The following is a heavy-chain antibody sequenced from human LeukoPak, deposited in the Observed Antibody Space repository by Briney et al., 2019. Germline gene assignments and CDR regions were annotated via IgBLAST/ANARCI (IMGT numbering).Heavy chain of an antibody. CDR2: INPNSGGT. J-gene: IGHJ5*02. CDR1: GYTFTGYY. V-gene: IGHV1-2*02. D-gene: IGHD6-13*01. Sequence: ASVKVSCKASGYTFTGYYMHWVRQAPGHGLEWMGWINPNSGGTNYAQKFQGRVTMTRDTSISTAYMELSRLRSDDTAVYYCARGRLRQPEDWFDPWGQGTLVTVSS. CDR3: ARGRLRQPEDWFDP.